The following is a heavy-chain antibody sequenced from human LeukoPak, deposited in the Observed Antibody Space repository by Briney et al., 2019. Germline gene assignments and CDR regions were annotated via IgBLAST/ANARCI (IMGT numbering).Heavy chain of an antibody. CDR2: IRHDGNYE. V-gene: IGHV3-30*02. D-gene: IGHD3-22*01. CDR3: TKCPYYYDRSGYSRRPFHP. Sequence: GGSLRLSRAASGFTFSRYGMHWVRQASGKGLEWVAVIRHDGNYEYYADSVKGRFTISRDSSNNKLYLPMNSLIADDTALYYCTKCPYYYDRSGYSRRPFHPWGERTLVTVSS. J-gene: IGHJ5*02. CDR1: GFTFSRYG.